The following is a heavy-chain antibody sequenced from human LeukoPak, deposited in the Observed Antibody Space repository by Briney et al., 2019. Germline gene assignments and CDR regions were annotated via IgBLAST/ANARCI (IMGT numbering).Heavy chain of an antibody. V-gene: IGHV1-18*01. J-gene: IGHJ4*02. Sequence: GASVKVSFRASGYTFTSNGISWVRQAPGQGLEWMGWISAYNGNTNYAQKLQGRVTMTTDTSTSTAYMELRSLRSDDTAVSYCARDIPSITAAGMNDYWGQGTLVTVSS. D-gene: IGHD6-13*01. CDR2: ISAYNGNT. CDR3: ARDIPSITAAGMNDY. CDR1: GYTFTSNG.